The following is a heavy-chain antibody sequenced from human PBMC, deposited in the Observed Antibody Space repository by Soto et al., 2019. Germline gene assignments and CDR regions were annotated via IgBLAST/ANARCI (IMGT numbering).Heavy chain of an antibody. CDR1: GYSFTSYW. Sequence: GESLKISCKGSGYSFTSYWIGWVRQMPGKGLEWMGIIYPGDSDTRYSPSFQGQVTISADKSISTAYLQWSSLKASDTAMYYCARHVRDDSSGYYYWFDPWGQGTLVTVSS. V-gene: IGHV5-51*01. CDR3: ARHVRDDSSGYYYWFDP. D-gene: IGHD3-22*01. J-gene: IGHJ5*02. CDR2: IYPGDSDT.